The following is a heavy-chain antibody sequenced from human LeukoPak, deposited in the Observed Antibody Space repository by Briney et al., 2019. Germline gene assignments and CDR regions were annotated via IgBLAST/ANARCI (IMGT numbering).Heavy chain of an antibody. CDR1: GASVSSTNW. CDR2: IHHSGST. J-gene: IGHJ4*02. D-gene: IGHD3-22*01. CDR3: ARVLGSPYYYDSSAYLDY. Sequence: SETLSLTCAVPGASVSSTNWWSWVRQPPGKGLEWIGEIHHSGSTNYNPSLKSRVTVSVDKSENQFSLKVYSVTAADTAVYYCARVLGSPYYYDSSAYLDYWGQGTLVTVSS. V-gene: IGHV4-4*02.